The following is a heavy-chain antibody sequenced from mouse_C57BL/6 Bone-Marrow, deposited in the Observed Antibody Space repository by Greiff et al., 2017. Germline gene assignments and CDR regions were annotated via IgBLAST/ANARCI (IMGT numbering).Heavy chain of an antibody. D-gene: IGHD1-1*01. Sequence: QVQLQQSGAELVMPGASVKLSCKASGYTFTSYWMHWVKQRPGQGLEWIGEIDPSDSYTNYNQKFKGKSTLTVDKSSSTAYMQLSSLTSEDSAVYYCAREGTTGVAAYYCDYWGQGTTLTVSS. J-gene: IGHJ2*01. V-gene: IGHV1-69*01. CDR1: GYTFTSYW. CDR3: AREGTTGVAAYYCDY. CDR2: IDPSDSYT.